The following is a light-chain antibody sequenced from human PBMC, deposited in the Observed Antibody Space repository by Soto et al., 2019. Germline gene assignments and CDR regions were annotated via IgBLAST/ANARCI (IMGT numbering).Light chain of an antibody. Sequence: DIQLTQSPSFLSASVGDRVTITCRASQGIKSHLAWYQQKPGKAPKLLIYAASTLQSGVPSRFSGGGYGTEFTLTISSLQPEDFANYYCQRHDNYPLSFGGGTRLEIK. CDR1: QGIKSH. CDR2: AAS. J-gene: IGKJ4*01. V-gene: IGKV1-9*01. CDR3: QRHDNYPLS.